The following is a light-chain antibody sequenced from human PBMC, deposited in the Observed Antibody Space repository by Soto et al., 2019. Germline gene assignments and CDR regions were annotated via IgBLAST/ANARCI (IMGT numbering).Light chain of an antibody. J-gene: IGKJ1*01. CDR1: QTISTW. Sequence: DIQMTQSPSTLSAAVGDRVSITCRASQTISTWLAWYQQKPGKAPNLLIYDASNLEVGVPSRFSGSGSGTEFTLTISSLQPDDFATYYCQQYHSYSLTFGQGTKVDI. V-gene: IGKV1-5*01. CDR2: DAS. CDR3: QQYHSYSLT.